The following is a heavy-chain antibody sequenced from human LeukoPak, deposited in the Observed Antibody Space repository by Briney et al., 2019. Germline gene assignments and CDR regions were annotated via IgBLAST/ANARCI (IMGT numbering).Heavy chain of an antibody. CDR2: ISSSSYI. Sequence: GGSLRLSCAASGFTFSSYSMNWVRQVPGKGLEWVSSISSSSYIYYADSVKGRLTMSRDNARNSLYLQMNSLGAEDTAVYYCTRVGQSYSTSGQALDHWGQGTLVTVSS. CDR1: GFTFSSYS. J-gene: IGHJ4*02. D-gene: IGHD2-8*01. CDR3: TRVGQSYSTSGQALDH. V-gene: IGHV3-21*01.